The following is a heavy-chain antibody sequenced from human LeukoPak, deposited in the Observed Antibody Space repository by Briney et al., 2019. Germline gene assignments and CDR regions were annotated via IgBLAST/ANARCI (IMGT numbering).Heavy chain of an antibody. Sequence: SETLSLTCTVSGGSISTYYWSWIRQSAGKGLEWIGRVYASGSTNYNPSLKSRVTMSVDTSNNQFSLMLRFVTAADTAVYYCARVYSGYDLPGSLANYYFDYWGQGTLVTVSS. CDR1: GGSISTYY. D-gene: IGHD5-12*01. CDR3: ARVYSGYDLPGSLANYYFDY. J-gene: IGHJ4*02. V-gene: IGHV4-4*07. CDR2: VYASGST.